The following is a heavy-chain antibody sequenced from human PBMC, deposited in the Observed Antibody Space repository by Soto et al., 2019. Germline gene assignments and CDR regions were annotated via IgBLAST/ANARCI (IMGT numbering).Heavy chain of an antibody. CDR1: GFTLSSYG. CDR2: ISGSGGST. D-gene: IGHD3-10*01. Sequence: EVKMLESGGGLVQPGGSLRLSCAASGFTLSSYGMSWVRQAPGKGLEWVSAISGSGGSTYYADSVKGRFTISRDNSKNTLYLQMKSLRAEDTAVYYCAKGAYYHGSGSYFPFDYWGQGTLVTLSS. J-gene: IGHJ4*02. V-gene: IGHV3-23*01. CDR3: AKGAYYHGSGSYFPFDY.